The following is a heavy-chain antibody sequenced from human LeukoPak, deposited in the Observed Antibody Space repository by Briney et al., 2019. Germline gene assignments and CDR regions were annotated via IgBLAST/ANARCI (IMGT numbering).Heavy chain of an antibody. CDR3: TYSSSSGDAFDI. V-gene: IGHV1-69*05. J-gene: IGHJ3*02. Sequence: SVKVSCKASGGTFSSYAIGWVRQAPGQGLEWMGGIIPIFGTANYAQKFQGRVTITTDESTSTAYMELSSLRSEDTAVYYCTYSSSSGDAFDIWGQGTLVTVSS. CDR1: GGTFSSYA. D-gene: IGHD6-6*01. CDR2: IIPIFGTA.